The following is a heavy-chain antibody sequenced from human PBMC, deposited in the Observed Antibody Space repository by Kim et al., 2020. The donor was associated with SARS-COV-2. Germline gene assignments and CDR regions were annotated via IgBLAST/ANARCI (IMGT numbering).Heavy chain of an antibody. CDR3: ANHPPHDYGDYGGLSYTTPDAFDI. D-gene: IGHD4-17*01. J-gene: IGHJ3*02. Sequence: GGSLRLSCAASGFTFSSYGMHWVRQAPGKGLEWVAVISYDGSNKYYADSVKGRFTISRDNSKNTLYLQMNSLRAEDTAVYYCANHPPHDYGDYGGLSYTTPDAFDIWGQGTMVTVSS. V-gene: IGHV3-30*18. CDR2: ISYDGSNK. CDR1: GFTFSSYG.